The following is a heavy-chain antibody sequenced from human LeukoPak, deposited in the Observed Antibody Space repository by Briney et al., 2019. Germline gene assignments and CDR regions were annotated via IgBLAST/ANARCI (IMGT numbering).Heavy chain of an antibody. Sequence: GGSLRLSCAASGFNFSSYAMSWVRQAPGKGLEWVSAIGGSDGGTYYSDSVKGRFTISRDNSKNTLYLQMNSLRAEDTALYYCAKVQHSGYDMTFDYWGQGTLVTVSS. CDR1: GFNFSSYA. D-gene: IGHD5-12*01. J-gene: IGHJ4*02. CDR2: IGGSDGGT. CDR3: AKVQHSGYDMTFDY. V-gene: IGHV3-23*01.